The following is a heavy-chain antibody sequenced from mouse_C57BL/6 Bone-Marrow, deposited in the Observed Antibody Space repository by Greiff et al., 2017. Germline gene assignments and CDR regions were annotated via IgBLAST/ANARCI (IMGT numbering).Heavy chain of an antibody. D-gene: IGHD1-1*01. Sequence: QVQLQQSGPELARPWASVKISCQAFYTFSRRVHFAIRDTNYWMPCVKQRPGQGLEWIGAIYPGNGDTSSNQKFKDKDTLTADKSSRTAYMQLSSLTDESSAIYYGAGISTVVARDYWGQGTTLTVSS. CDR3: DESSAIYYGAGISTVVARDY. J-gene: IGHJ2*01. CDR1: YTFSRRVH. V-gene: IGHV1-87*01. CDR2: GQGLEWIG.